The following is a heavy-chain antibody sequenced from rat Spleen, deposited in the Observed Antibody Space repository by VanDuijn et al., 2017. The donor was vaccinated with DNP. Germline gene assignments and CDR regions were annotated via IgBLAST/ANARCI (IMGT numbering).Heavy chain of an antibody. V-gene: IGHV3-1*01. CDR1: GYSITSNY. D-gene: IGHD1-7*01. CDR2: ISYSGST. J-gene: IGHJ2*01. Sequence: EVQLQESGSGLVKPSQSLSLTCSVTGYSITSNYWGWIRKFPGNKMEYVGHISYSGSTNYNPSLKSRISITGDTSKNLFFLHLNSVTTEDTATYYCARWTRYFDYWGQGVMVTVSS. CDR3: ARWTRYFDY.